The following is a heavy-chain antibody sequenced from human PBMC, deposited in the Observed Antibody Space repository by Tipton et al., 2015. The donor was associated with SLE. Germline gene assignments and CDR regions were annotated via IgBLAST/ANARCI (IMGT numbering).Heavy chain of an antibody. D-gene: IGHD3-10*01. Sequence: TLSLTCSVSGGSLSSADYYWSWIRQPPGKGLEWIGYIFYSGTTYYNPSLKSRVTISVDTSKNQFSLKLSSVTAADTAVYYCARDLWRRWFDPWGQGTLVTVSS. V-gene: IGHV4-30-4*01. CDR1: GGSLSSADYY. CDR2: IFYSGTT. J-gene: IGHJ5*02. CDR3: ARDLWRRWFDP.